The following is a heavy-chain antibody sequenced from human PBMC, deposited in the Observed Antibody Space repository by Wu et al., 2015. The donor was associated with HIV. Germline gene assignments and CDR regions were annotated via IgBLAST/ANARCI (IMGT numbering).Heavy chain of an antibody. V-gene: IGHV1-58*02. CDR2: IVVGSGNT. D-gene: IGHD4-17*01. CDR3: AAALYGDYDDDAFDI. J-gene: IGHJ3*02. Sequence: QLVQSGPEVKKPGTSVKVSCKASGFTFTSSAMQWVRQARGQRLEWIGWIVVGSGNTNYAQKFQERVTITRDMSTSTAYMELSSLRSEDTAVYYCAAALYGDYDDDAFDIWGQGTMVTVSS. CDR1: GFTFTSSA.